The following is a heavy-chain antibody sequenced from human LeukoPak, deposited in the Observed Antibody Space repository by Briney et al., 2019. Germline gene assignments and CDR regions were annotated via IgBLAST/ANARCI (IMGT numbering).Heavy chain of an antibody. D-gene: IGHD3-22*01. CDR2: ISGSDGST. V-gene: IGHV3-23*01. J-gene: IGHJ5*01. CDR3: AKDHYYDSSGSFPTWFDP. Sequence: GGSLRLFCAASGFTHSSYVMIEVRQAPGKPLNSVSAISGSDGSTYYADSVKGRFTISSDNSKNTLYLQMSSLRAQDTPVYYGAKDHYYDSSGSFPTWFDPWGQKTLVTVSS. CDR1: GFTHSSYV.